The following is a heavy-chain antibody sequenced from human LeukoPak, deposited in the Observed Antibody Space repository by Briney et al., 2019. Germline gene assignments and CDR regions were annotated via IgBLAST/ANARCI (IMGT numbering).Heavy chain of an antibody. V-gene: IGHV4-61*02. D-gene: IGHD6-19*01. J-gene: IGHJ5*02. CDR1: GGSISSGSYY. CDR3: ARDLWAAGTRWFDP. Sequence: SQTLSLTCTVSGGSISSGSYYWSWIRQPAGKGLGWIGRIYTSGSTNYNPSLKSRVTISVDTSKNQFSLKLSSVTAADTAVYYCARDLWAAGTRWFDPWGQGTLVTVSS. CDR2: IYTSGST.